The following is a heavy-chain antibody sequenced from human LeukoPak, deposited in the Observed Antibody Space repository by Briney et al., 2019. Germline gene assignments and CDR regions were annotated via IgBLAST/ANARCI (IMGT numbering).Heavy chain of an antibody. CDR2: INSDGSIT. Sequence: PGGSLRLSCAASGFTFRSYWMHWVRQAPGKGLAWVARINSDGSITNYADSVKGRFTISRDNAKNTLSLQMNSLRAEDTAVFYCARQAIAASFDYWGQGTLVTVSS. V-gene: IGHV3-74*01. D-gene: IGHD6-25*01. CDR3: ARQAIAASFDY. J-gene: IGHJ4*02. CDR1: GFTFRSYW.